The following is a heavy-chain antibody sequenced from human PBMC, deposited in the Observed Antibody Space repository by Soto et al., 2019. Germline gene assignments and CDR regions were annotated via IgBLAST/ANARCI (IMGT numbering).Heavy chain of an antibody. CDR3: GKTDCSSISCYTVAT. D-gene: IGHD2-2*02. J-gene: IGHJ5*02. CDR1: GFTFSSYA. Sequence: EVQVLESGGDLVQPGGSLRLSCAASGFTFSSYAMSWVRQAPGKGLEWVSNINSSGDGTYYADSVKGRFTISRDNSKNTLYLQMNSLRAEDTALYFCGKTDCSSISCYTVATWGQGTLVTVSS. CDR2: INSSGDGT. V-gene: IGHV3-23*01.